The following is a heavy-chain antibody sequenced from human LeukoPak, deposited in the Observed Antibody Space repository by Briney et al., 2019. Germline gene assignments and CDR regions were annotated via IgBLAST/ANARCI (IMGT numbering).Heavy chain of an antibody. J-gene: IGHJ4*02. CDR2: IDWDDDK. D-gene: IGHD6-19*01. V-gene: IGHV2-70*11. CDR1: GFSLSTRGMC. CDR3: ARSMIAVAGTYFDY. Sequence: SGPALVKSTQTLTLTCTFSGFSLSTRGMCVSWIRQPPGKALEWLARIDWDDDKYYSTSLKTRLTISKDTSKNQVVLTMTNMDPVDTATYYCARSMIAVAGTYFDYWGQGTLVTVSS.